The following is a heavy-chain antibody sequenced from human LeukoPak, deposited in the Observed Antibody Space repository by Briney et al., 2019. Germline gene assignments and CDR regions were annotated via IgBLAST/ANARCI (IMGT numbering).Heavy chain of an antibody. J-gene: IGHJ4*02. CDR1: GFTFGRYA. CDR2: ISFDGSKE. V-gene: IGHV3-30*01. Sequence: GGSLRLSCAASGFTFGRYAMISFDGSKEYYAESVKGRFTISRDNSKHTLYLQMNSLRPEDTAVYYCARAKWQRRGSIDYWGQGTLVTVSS. D-gene: IGHD1-26*01. CDR3: ARAKWQRRGSIDY.